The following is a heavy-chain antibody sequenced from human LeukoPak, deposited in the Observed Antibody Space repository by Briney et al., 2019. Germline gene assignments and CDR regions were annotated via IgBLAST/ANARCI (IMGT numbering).Heavy chain of an antibody. CDR2: FHNSGTS. V-gene: IGHV4-59*02. D-gene: IGHD3-16*01. CDR3: TRGAGWLIDY. J-gene: IGHJ4*02. Sequence: SETLSLTCIVSGDSVTNHYWSLIRQPPGKGLEWIGYFHNSGTSTYNPSLKSRVTISADTSKNQFSLKLNSLTTADTAVYYCTRGAGWLIDYWGQGILVTVSS. CDR1: GDSVTNHY.